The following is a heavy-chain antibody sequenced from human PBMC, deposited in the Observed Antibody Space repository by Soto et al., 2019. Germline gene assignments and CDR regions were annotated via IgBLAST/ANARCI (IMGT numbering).Heavy chain of an antibody. CDR1: GGTFSSYT. CDR2: ITAYNGNT. Sequence: GASVKVSCKASGGTFSSYTISWVRQAPGQGLEWMGRITAYNGNTNYAQKLQGRVTMTTDTSTSTAYMELRSLRSDDTAVYYCAANSGSYSRPRYWGQGTLVTVSS. J-gene: IGHJ4*02. V-gene: IGHV1-18*01. D-gene: IGHD1-26*01. CDR3: AANSGSYSRPRY.